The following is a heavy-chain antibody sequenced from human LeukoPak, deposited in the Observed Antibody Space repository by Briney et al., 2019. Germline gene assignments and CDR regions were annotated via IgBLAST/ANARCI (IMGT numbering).Heavy chain of an antibody. V-gene: IGHV3-23*01. D-gene: IGHD2-15*01. Sequence: GGSLRLSCAASGFTFSSYAMSWVRQAPGKGLEWVSAISGSGGSTYYADSVNGRFTISRDNSKNTLYLQMNSLRAEDTAVYYCAKDLSSSSSVVVVAAKHDYWGQGTLVTVSS. J-gene: IGHJ4*02. CDR2: ISGSGGST. CDR1: GFTFSSYA. CDR3: AKDLSSSSSVVVVAAKHDY.